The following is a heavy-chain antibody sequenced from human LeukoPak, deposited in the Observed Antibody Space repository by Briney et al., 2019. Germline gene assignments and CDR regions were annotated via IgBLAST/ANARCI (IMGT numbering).Heavy chain of an antibody. CDR2: IYHSGST. D-gene: IGHD5-12*01. J-gene: IGHJ4*02. CDR3: ARAPVATPSEFDY. CDR1: GGSISSSNW. Sequence: SGTLSLTCAVSGGSISSSNWWSWVRQPPGKGLEWIGEIYHSGSTNYNPSLKSRVAISADTPKNQFSLKLSSTTAADTAVYYCARAPVATPSEFDYWGQGTLVTVSS. V-gene: IGHV4-4*02.